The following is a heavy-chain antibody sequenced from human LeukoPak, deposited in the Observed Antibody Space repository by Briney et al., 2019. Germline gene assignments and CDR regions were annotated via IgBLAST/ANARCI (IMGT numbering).Heavy chain of an antibody. Sequence: GGSLRLSCAASGFTFDDYGMSWVRQAPGKGLEWVSSISISDSYIYYADSVKGRFTVSRDNAKNSLYLQMNSLRAEDTAVYYCARDRFSGLQLLYFDYWGQGTLVTVSS. J-gene: IGHJ4*02. V-gene: IGHV3-21*01. CDR3: ARDRFSGLQLLYFDY. CDR2: ISISDSYI. D-gene: IGHD5-24*01. CDR1: GFTFDDYG.